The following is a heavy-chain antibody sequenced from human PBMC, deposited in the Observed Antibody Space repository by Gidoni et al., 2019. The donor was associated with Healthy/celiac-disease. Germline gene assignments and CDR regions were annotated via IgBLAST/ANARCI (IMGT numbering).Heavy chain of an antibody. J-gene: IGHJ4*02. CDR3: ARQRTYYYGSGSYNHFDY. CDR2: IYYSGST. V-gene: IGHV4-39*01. Sequence: QLQLQESGPGLVKPSETLSLTCTVSGGSISSSSYYWGWIRQPPGKGLEWIGSIYYSGSTYYNPSLKSRVTISVDTSKNQFSLKLSSVTAADTAVYYCARQRTYYYGSGSYNHFDYWGQGTLVTVSS. D-gene: IGHD3-10*01. CDR1: GGSISSSSYY.